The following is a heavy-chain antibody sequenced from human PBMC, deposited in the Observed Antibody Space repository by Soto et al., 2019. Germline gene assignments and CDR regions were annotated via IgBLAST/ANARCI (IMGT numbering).Heavy chain of an antibody. CDR1: GFTFDDYA. Sequence: GGSLRLSCAASGFTFDDYAMHWVRQAPGKGLEWVSGISWNSGSIGYADSVKGRFTISRDNAKNSLYLQMNSLRAEDTALYYCAKDMVEEGVSIYGGWFDPWGQGTLVTVSS. D-gene: IGHD2-8*01. V-gene: IGHV3-9*01. J-gene: IGHJ5*02. CDR2: ISWNSGSI. CDR3: AKDMVEEGVSIYGGWFDP.